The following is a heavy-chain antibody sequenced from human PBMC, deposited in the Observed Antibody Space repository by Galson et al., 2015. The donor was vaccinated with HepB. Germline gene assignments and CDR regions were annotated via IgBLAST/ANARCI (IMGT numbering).Heavy chain of an antibody. V-gene: IGHV4-34*01. CDR1: GGSFSGYY. CDR2: INHSGST. D-gene: IGHD4-23*01. J-gene: IGHJ2*01. CDR3: ARGKGKRLRWYEPTGGYWYFDL. Sequence: SETLSLTCAVYGGSFSGYYWSWIRQPPGKGLEWLGEINHSGSTNYNPSLKSRVTISVDTSKNQFSLKLSSVTAADTAVYYCARGKGKRLRWYEPTGGYWYFDLWGRGILVTVSS.